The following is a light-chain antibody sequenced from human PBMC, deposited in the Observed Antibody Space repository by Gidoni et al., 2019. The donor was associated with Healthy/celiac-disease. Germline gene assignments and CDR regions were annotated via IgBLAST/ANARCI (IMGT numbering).Light chain of an antibody. J-gene: IGKJ4*01. Sequence: DIQMTQSPSSLSASVGDRVTITCRASQSISSYLNWYQQKPGKAPKLLIYAASSLQSGVPSRFSGSGSGTDFTLTISSLQPEDFATYYCQQSYSTFTFXGXTKVEIK. V-gene: IGKV1-39*01. CDR2: AAS. CDR1: QSISSY. CDR3: QQSYSTFT.